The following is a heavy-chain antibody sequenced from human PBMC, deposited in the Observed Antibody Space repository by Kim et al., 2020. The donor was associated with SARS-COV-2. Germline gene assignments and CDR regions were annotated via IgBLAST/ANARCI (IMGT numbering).Heavy chain of an antibody. D-gene: IGHD3-3*01. CDR1: GGSFSGYY. CDR3: ARWQRRITIFGVVISSYYYYGMDV. CDR2: INHSGST. Sequence: SETLSLTCAVYGGSFSGYYWSWIRQPPGKGLEWIGEINHSGSTNYNPSLKSRVTISVDTSKNQFSLKLSSVTAADTAVYYCARWQRRITIFGVVISSYYYYGMDVWGQGTTVTVSS. J-gene: IGHJ6*02. V-gene: IGHV4-34*01.